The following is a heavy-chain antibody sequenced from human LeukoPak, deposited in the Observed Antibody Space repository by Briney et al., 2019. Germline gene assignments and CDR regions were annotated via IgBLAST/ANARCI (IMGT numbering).Heavy chain of an antibody. CDR1: GFDFSGYT. CDR2: ITSSRGDI. V-gene: IGHV3-21*01. J-gene: IGHJ6*03. D-gene: IGHD2-21*02. Sequence: GGSLRLSCAASGFDFSGYTMTWVRQAPGRGLEWLSAITSSRGDIYYADSAKGRFTISRDNAKNSLYLQINSLRAEDTAVYYCTRVNGDSVDADYYYYMDVWGKGTTVTVSS. CDR3: TRVNGDSVDADYYYYMDV.